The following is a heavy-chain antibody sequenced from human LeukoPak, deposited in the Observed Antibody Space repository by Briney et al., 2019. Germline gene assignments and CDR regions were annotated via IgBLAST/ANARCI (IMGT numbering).Heavy chain of an antibody. V-gene: IGHV3-7*01. J-gene: IGHJ6*03. CDR1: GFTFSSYW. Sequence: GGSLRLSCAASGFTFSSYWMSWVRQAPGKGLEWVANIQQDGSEKYYVDSVKGRFTISRDNAKNSLYLQMNSLRAEDTAVYYCAGASLHLGELSLYYYYMDVWGKGTTVTVSS. CDR3: AGASLHLGELSLYYYYMDV. D-gene: IGHD3-16*02. CDR2: IQQDGSEK.